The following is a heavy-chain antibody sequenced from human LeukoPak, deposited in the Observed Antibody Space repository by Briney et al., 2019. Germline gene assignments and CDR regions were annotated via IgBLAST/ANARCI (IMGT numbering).Heavy chain of an antibody. CDR3: AKDASTVTLHADY. Sequence: GGSLRLSCAASGFTFSSFGMHWVRQAPGKGPEWVAVLSYDGSNRYYADSVKGRFTISRDNSKNTLYLQMNSLRAEDTAVYCCAKDASTVTLHADYWGQGTLVTVSS. J-gene: IGHJ4*02. V-gene: IGHV3-30*18. CDR1: GFTFSSFG. D-gene: IGHD4-17*01. CDR2: LSYDGSNR.